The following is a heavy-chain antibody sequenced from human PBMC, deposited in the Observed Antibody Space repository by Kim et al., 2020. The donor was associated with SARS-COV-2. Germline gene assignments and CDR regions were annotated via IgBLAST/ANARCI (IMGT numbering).Heavy chain of an antibody. D-gene: IGHD5-12*01. V-gene: IGHV3-53*01. CDR2: ITTGGYT. J-gene: IGHJ4*01. CDR1: GFSVRNNY. Sequence: GGSLRLSCEVLGFSVRNNYMTWVRQAPGKALEWVSTITTGGYTYSADSVKGRFTVSRDSSQNTLYLQMDHLRGEDTAVYYCAREEGGYAMDWGHGALVTVS. CDR3: AREEGGYAMD.